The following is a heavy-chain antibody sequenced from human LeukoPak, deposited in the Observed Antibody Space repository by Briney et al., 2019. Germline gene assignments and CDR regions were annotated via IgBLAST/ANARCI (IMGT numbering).Heavy chain of an antibody. CDR1: GFTFSNCG. CDR2: ISSNGGST. CDR3: VKGSSCGSYGM. V-gene: IGHV3-64D*09. D-gene: IGHD1-26*01. Sequence: GGSLRLSCPASGFTFSNCGMHGVRQAPGKGLEGVSAISSNGGSTYYADSVKGRFTISRDNSKNTLYLQMSSLRAEDTAVYYCVKGSSCGSYGMWGQGTLLTVSS. J-gene: IGHJ4*02.